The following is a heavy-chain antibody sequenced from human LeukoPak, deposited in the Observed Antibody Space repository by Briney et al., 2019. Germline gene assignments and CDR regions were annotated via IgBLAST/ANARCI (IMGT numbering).Heavy chain of an antibody. V-gene: IGHV3-20*04. J-gene: IGHJ4*02. CDR3: VRDLSASWYPLGF. CDR1: GSSIADYG. D-gene: IGHD6-13*01. Sequence: GGSLRLSCAASGSSIADYGMSWVRQPPGKGLEWVSGINWDGGASAHSDSVKGRFTISRDHGKNSLYLQMNDLRDEDTALYFCVRDLSASWYPLGFWGQGALLTVSS. CDR2: INWDGGAS.